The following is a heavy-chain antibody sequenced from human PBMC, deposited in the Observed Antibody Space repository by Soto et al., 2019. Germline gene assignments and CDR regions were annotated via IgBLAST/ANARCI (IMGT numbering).Heavy chain of an antibody. D-gene: IGHD2-21*01. CDR2: INPNSGGT. J-gene: IGHJ4*02. CDR3: ARGRTIVSPGN. CDR1: GYTFTGSQ. V-gene: IGHV1-2*02. Sequence: QVQLVQSGAEVKKPGASVKVSCKASGYTFTGSQIHWVRQAPGQGLEWMGWINPNSGGTNYAQKCQGMVTMTRDTSITTAYMELNGLTSDDTAVYYCARGRTIVSPGNWGQGTLVSVSS.